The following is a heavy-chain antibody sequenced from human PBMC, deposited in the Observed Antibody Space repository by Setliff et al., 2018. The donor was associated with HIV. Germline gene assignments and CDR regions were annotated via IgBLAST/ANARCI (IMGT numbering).Heavy chain of an antibody. V-gene: IGHV3-21*01. D-gene: IGHD5-12*01. CDR2: ISSSSSYI. CDR3: ARGQGAYSGYDYDY. Sequence: GGSLRLSCAASGFTFSSYAMSWVRQAPGKGLEWVSSISSSSSYIYYADSVKGRFTISRDNAKNSLYLQMNSLRAEDTAVYYCARGQGAYSGYDYDYWGQGTLVTVSS. J-gene: IGHJ4*02. CDR1: GFTFSSYA.